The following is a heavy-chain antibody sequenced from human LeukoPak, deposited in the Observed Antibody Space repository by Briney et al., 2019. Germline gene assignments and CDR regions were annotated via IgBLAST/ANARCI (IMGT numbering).Heavy chain of an antibody. Sequence: GGSLRLSCAASGFTFSSYAMHWVRQAPGKGLEYVSAISSNGGSTYYANSVKGRFAISRDNSKNTLYLQMGSLRAEDMAVYYCARSSGSYPLDYWGQGTLVTVSS. CDR3: ARSSGSYPLDY. CDR2: ISSNGGST. CDR1: GFTFSSYA. J-gene: IGHJ4*02. D-gene: IGHD1-26*01. V-gene: IGHV3-64*01.